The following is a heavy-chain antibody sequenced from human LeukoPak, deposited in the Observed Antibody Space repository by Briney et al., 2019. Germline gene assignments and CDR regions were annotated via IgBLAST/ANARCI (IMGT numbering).Heavy chain of an antibody. CDR3: ARARRSSGYYHFDY. Sequence: SETLSLTCTVSGGSIRSGDNYWRWIRQPPGTGLEWIGYIYYSGSTYYNPSLKSRLTISVYTSKNQFSLKLTSVTAADTAVYFCARARRSSGYYHFDYWGQGTLVTVSS. J-gene: IGHJ4*02. CDR1: GGSIRSGDNY. D-gene: IGHD3-22*01. CDR2: IYYSGST. V-gene: IGHV4-30-4*01.